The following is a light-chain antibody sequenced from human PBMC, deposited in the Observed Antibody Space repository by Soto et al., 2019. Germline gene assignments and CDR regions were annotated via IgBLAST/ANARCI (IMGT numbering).Light chain of an antibody. J-gene: IGKJ5*01. V-gene: IGKV1-5*01. Sequence: DIPMTQSASSLFGFIGDRVTIXCRASQTISSWLAWYQQKPGKAPKLLIYEASSLESGGPSRFSGSGSGTEFTRTIGGLQPDDFATYYGQQFNSYPITFGQGTRLEIK. CDR3: QQFNSYPIT. CDR1: QTISSW. CDR2: EAS.